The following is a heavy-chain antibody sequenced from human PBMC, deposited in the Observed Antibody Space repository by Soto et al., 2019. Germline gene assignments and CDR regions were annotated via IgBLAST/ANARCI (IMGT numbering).Heavy chain of an antibody. V-gene: IGHV1-46*01. D-gene: IGHD6-25*01. CDR1: GYTFPRNY. J-gene: IGHJ4*02. CDR2: INPDGGRT. Sequence: QVQLVQSGAEVKDPGASVKVSCKTSGYTFPRNYIHWVRQAPGQGLEWMGVINPDGGRTSYAQHFQGRLTVTSEMSTSTVYMELSSLKFDDTAVYYCSRTIGLAAVSGGWWAYYFDSWGQGTLVTVSS. CDR3: SRTIGLAAVSGGWWAYYFDS.